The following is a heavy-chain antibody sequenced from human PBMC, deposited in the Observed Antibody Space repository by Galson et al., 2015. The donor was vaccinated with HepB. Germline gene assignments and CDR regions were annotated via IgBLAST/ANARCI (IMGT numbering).Heavy chain of an antibody. CDR3: ARATGYTYGPTILGYYGMDV. D-gene: IGHD5-18*01. CDR2: THPSGGST. Sequence: SVKVSCKASGYTFTSYYIHWVRQAPGQGLEWMGITHPSGGSTSHAQKFQGRVTMTRDTSTGTVYMELSSLRSEDTAVYFCARATGYTYGPTILGYYGMDVWGQGTTVTVSS. J-gene: IGHJ6*02. V-gene: IGHV1-46*01. CDR1: GYTFTSYY.